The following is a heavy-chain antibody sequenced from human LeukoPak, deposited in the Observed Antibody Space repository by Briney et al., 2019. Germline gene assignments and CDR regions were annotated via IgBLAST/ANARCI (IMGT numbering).Heavy chain of an antibody. Sequence: RGASVKVSCKASGGTFSSYAISWVRQAPGQGLEWMGGIIPIFGTANYAQKFQGRVTMTRDTSTSTVYMELSSLRSEDTAIYYCARDVDSSSYYVYWGQGTLVTVSS. D-gene: IGHD6-6*01. CDR1: GGTFSSYA. J-gene: IGHJ4*02. CDR3: ARDVDSSSYYVY. CDR2: IIPIFGTA. V-gene: IGHV1-69*05.